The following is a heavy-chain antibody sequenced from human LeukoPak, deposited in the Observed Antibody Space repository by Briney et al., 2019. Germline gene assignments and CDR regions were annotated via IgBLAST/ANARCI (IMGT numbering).Heavy chain of an antibody. J-gene: IGHJ4*02. CDR2: IYYSGST. CDR3: ARDGGITMVRGVIII. CDR1: GGSISSSSYY. V-gene: IGHV4-39*07. Sequence: PSETLSLTCTVSGGSISSSSYYWGWIRQPPGKGLEWIGSIYYSGSTYYNPSLKSRVTISVDTSKNQFSLKLSSVTAADTAVYYCARDGGITMVRGVIIIWGQGTLVTVSS. D-gene: IGHD3-10*01.